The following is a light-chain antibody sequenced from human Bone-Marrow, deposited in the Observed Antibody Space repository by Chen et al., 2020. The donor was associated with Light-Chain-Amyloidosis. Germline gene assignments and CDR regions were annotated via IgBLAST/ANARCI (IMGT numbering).Light chain of an antibody. CDR3: ATWDDTLSGPV. CDR1: SSNIGRNT. V-gene: IGLV1-44*01. CDR2: SNN. Sequence: QSVLTQPPSTSGTPGQRVTLSCSGSSSNIGRNTVSWYQQLPGAAPKLLIYSNNQRPSGVPDRFSGSKSGTSASLAISGLQSGDEADYYCATWDDTLSGPVFGGGTKVTVL. J-gene: IGLJ2*01.